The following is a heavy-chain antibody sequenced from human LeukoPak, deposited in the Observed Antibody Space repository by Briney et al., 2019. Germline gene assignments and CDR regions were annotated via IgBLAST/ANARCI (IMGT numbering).Heavy chain of an antibody. Sequence: GGSLRLSCAASGFTFSSYWMHWVRQAPGKGLVWVSRINSDGSSTSYADSVKGRFTISRDNAKNTLYLQMNSLRAEDTAVYYCARHPPVTAYYYYGVDVWGQGTTVTVSS. CDR2: INSDGSST. CDR3: ARHPPVTAYYYYGVDV. V-gene: IGHV3-74*01. CDR1: GFTFSSYW. D-gene: IGHD2-21*02. J-gene: IGHJ6*02.